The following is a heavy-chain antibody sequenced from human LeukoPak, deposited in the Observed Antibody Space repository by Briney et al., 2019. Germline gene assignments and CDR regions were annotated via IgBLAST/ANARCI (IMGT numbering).Heavy chain of an antibody. D-gene: IGHD6-6*01. Sequence: ASVKVSCKASVYTFTSDDINWVRQATGQGREGRGWVNPNSGNTGYAQKFQGRVTMTRNTSITTAYMELTRLTSDDTAMYYCARNLEYSSSSGAFDIWGQGTMVTVSS. V-gene: IGHV1-8*01. CDR1: VYTFTSDD. CDR3: ARNLEYSSSSGAFDI. CDR2: VNPNSGNT. J-gene: IGHJ3*02.